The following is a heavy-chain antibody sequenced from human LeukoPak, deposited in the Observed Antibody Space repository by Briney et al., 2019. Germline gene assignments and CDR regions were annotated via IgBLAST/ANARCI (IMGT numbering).Heavy chain of an antibody. CDR3: ARGRDSSSWNADYYFDY. D-gene: IGHD6-13*01. V-gene: IGHV4-34*01. J-gene: IGHJ4*02. Sequence: SETLSLTCAVYGGSFSGYYWSWIRQPPGKGLEWIGEINHSGSTNYNPSLKSRVTISVDTSKNQFSPELSSVTAADTAVYYCARGRDSSSWNADYYFDYWGQGTLVTVSS. CDR2: INHSGST. CDR1: GGSFSGYY.